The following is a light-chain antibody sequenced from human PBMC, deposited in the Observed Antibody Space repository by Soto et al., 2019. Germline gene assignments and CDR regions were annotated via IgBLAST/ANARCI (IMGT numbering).Light chain of an antibody. CDR3: QQRSNWPLT. Sequence: EIVLTQSPATLSLSPGERATLSCRASQSVGTYLGWYQQRPGQAPRLLIYDASNRATGIPARFSGSGSGTDFTLTISSLEPEDFAVYYCQQRSNWPLTFGGGTKVEIK. J-gene: IGKJ4*01. CDR1: QSVGTY. CDR2: DAS. V-gene: IGKV3-11*01.